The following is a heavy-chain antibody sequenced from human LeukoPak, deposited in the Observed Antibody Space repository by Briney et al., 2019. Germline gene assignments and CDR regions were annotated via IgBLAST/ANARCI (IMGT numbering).Heavy chain of an antibody. V-gene: IGHV3-33*01. J-gene: IGHJ4*02. Sequence: GGSLRLSCAASGFTFSSYGMHWVRQAPGKGLEWVAVIWYDGSNKYYADSVKGRFTISRDNSKNTLYLQMNSLRDEHTAVYYCARDRGSWNYPIDYWGQGTLVTVSS. CDR2: IWYDGSNK. D-gene: IGHD1-7*01. CDR1: GFTFSSYG. CDR3: ARDRGSWNYPIDY.